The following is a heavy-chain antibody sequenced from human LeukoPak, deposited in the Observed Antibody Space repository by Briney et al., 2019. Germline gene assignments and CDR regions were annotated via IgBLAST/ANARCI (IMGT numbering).Heavy chain of an antibody. V-gene: IGHV4-31*03. Sequence: SQTLSLTCTVSGFSISSYGFYWIWNPQHPGKDLEWFGCIYCSGSTYYNPSLKSRVSIAVDTNKKQFSLKLSSVTAADTAVYYCARSDSYYDSSVWDPWGQGTLVTVSS. J-gene: IGHJ5*02. CDR3: ARSDSYYDSSVWDP. CDR1: GFSISSYGFY. CDR2: IYCSGST. D-gene: IGHD3-22*01.